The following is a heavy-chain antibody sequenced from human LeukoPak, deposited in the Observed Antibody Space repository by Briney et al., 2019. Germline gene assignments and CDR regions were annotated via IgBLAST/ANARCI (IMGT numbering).Heavy chain of an antibody. CDR3: ARYCSGGSGGRWFDP. CDR1: GGSISSYY. D-gene: IGHD2-15*01. V-gene: IGHV4-59*01. CDR2: IYYSGST. J-gene: IGHJ5*02. Sequence: PSETLSLTCTVSGGSISSYYWSWIRQPPGKGLEWIGYIYYSGSTNYNPSLRSRVTISVDTSKNQFSLKLSSVTAADTAVYYCARYCSGGSGGRWFDPWGQGTLVTVSS.